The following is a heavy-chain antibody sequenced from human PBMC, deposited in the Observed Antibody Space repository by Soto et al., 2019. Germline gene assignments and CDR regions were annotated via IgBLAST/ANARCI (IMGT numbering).Heavy chain of an antibody. CDR2: ISSSSSYI. J-gene: IGHJ6*02. CDR1: GFTFSSYS. V-gene: IGHV3-21*01. CDR3: ARDGSILYGMDV. Sequence: GGSLRLSCAASGFTFSSYSMNWVRQAPGKGLEWVSSISSSSSYIYYADSVKGRFTISRDNAKNSLYLQMNSLRAEDTAVYYCARDGSILYGMDVWGQGTTVTVSS.